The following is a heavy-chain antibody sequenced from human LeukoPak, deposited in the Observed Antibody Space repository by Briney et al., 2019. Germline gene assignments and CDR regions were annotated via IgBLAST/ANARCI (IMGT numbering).Heavy chain of an antibody. CDR3: ASRWFGELLGSYWYFDL. CDR2: IYHSGST. V-gene: IGHV4-4*02. Sequence: SGTLSLTCAVSGGSISSSNWWSWVRQPPGKGLEWIGEIYHSGSTNYNPSLKSRVTISVDKSKNQFSLKLSSVTAADTAVYYCASRWFGELLGSYWYFDLWGRGTLVTVSS. CDR1: GGSISSSNW. J-gene: IGHJ2*01. D-gene: IGHD3-10*01.